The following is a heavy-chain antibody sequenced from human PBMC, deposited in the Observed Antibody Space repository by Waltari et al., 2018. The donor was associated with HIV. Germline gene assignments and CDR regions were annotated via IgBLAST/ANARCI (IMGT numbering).Heavy chain of an antibody. CDR3: ARGTYYYDSSGYYDNLPFDY. Sequence: EVQLVESGGGLVKPGGPLRLSCAASGFPFSTYSMHWVRQAPRKGLEWVSSISSSSTYIYYADSVKGRFTISRDNAKNSLYLQMNSLRAEDTAVYFCARGTYYYDSSGYYDNLPFDYWGQGTLVTVSS. CDR1: GFPFSTYS. D-gene: IGHD3-22*01. V-gene: IGHV3-21*01. J-gene: IGHJ4*02. CDR2: ISSSSTYI.